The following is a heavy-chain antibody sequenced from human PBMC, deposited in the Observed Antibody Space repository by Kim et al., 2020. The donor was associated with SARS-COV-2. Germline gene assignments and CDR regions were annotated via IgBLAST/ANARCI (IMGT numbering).Heavy chain of an antibody. CDR3: AREWGAREYCDS. Sequence: TCSNPALKSRVTVSVDKSKNPFSLRLTSVTAADTAVYYCAREWGAREYCDSWGQGTLVTVSS. J-gene: IGHJ4*02. D-gene: IGHD1-26*01. CDR2: T. V-gene: IGHV4-30-2*04.